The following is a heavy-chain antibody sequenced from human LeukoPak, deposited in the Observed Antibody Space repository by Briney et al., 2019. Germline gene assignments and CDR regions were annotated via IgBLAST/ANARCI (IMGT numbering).Heavy chain of an antibody. CDR2: INPNSGGT. CDR1: GYTFTGYY. Sequence: ASVKVSCKASGYTFTGYYMHWVRQAPGQGLEWMGWINPNSGGTNYAQKFQGRVTMTRDTSISTAYMELSRLRSDDTAVYYCARRWTDFWSGYYGVYFDYWGQGTLVTVSS. J-gene: IGHJ4*02. V-gene: IGHV1-2*02. CDR3: ARRWTDFWSGYYGVYFDY. D-gene: IGHD3-3*01.